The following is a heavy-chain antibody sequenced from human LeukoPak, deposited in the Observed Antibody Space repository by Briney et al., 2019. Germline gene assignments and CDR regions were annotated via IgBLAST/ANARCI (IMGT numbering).Heavy chain of an antibody. D-gene: IGHD2-21*01. CDR2: INPNSGGT. V-gene: IGHV1-2*02. Sequence: GASVKVSCKASGYTFTSYDINWVRQATGQGLEWMGWINPNSGGTNYAQKFQGRVTMTRDTSISTAYMELSRLRSDDTAVYYCARDHIPPWGQGTLVTVSS. J-gene: IGHJ5*02. CDR1: GYTFTSYD. CDR3: ARDHIPP.